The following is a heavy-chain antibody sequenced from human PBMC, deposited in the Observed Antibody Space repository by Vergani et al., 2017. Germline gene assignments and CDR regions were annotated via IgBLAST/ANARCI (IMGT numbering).Heavy chain of an antibody. Sequence: QVQLQQWGAGLLKPSETLSLTCAVYGGSFSGYYWSWIRQPPGKGLEWIGEINHSGSTNYNPSLKSRVTISVDTSKNQFSLKLSSVTAAATAVYSCARGLTIRERRFYSRSSIGWFDPWGQGTLVTVYS. D-gene: IGHD6-6*01. CDR2: INHSGST. J-gene: IGHJ5*02. CDR1: GGSFSGYY. V-gene: IGHV4-34*01. CDR3: ARGLTIRERRFYSRSSIGWFDP.